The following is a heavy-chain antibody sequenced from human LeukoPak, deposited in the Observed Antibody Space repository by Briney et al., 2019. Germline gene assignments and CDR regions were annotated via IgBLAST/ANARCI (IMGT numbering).Heavy chain of an antibody. V-gene: IGHV1-2*02. CDR3: ARLYSSGWYPHYYYYMDV. D-gene: IGHD6-19*01. CDR1: GYTFTGYY. CDR2: INPNSGGT. Sequence: ASVKVSCKASGYTFTGYYMHWVRQAPGQGLEWMGWINPNSGGTNYAQKFQGRVTMTRDTSISTAYLEVTRLRSDDTAVYFCARLYSSGWYPHYYYYMDVWGKGTTVTVSS. J-gene: IGHJ6*03.